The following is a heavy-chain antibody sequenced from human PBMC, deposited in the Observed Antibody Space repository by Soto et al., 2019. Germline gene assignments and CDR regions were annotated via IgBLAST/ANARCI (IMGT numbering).Heavy chain of an antibody. D-gene: IGHD7-27*01. Sequence: QVQVVQSGAEVQQPGSSVKVSCKVSGGTFSTYSISWVRQAPGQGLEWVGGIIPIFGAAKHAQKFQGRVTITAVGCTSTVYMELSGLRSEDTAVYFCARDGDRVTARHWGQGTLVTVSS. V-gene: IGHV1-69*01. J-gene: IGHJ4*02. CDR2: IIPIFGAA. CDR3: ARDGDRVTARH. CDR1: GGTFSTYS.